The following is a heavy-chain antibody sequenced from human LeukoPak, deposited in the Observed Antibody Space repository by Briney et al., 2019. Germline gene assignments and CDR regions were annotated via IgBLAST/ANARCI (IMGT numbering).Heavy chain of an antibody. V-gene: IGHV5-51*01. CDR3: ARRIHYYYGMDV. CDR2: IYPGDSDT. J-gene: IGHJ6*02. Sequence: GESLKISCKGSGYSFTTYWIGWVSQMPGIGLEWMGIIYPGDSDTRYSPSFQGQVTISADRSITTAYLQWSSLKASDTAIYYCARRIHYYYGMDVWGQGTTVTVSS. CDR1: GYSFTTYW. D-gene: IGHD2-15*01.